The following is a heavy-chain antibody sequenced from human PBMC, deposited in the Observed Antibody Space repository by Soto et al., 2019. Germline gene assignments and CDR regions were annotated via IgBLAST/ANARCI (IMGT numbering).Heavy chain of an antibody. CDR3: ARVRTVGMSGSPGDS. V-gene: IGHV4-38-2*01. CDR2: IYHTGTT. J-gene: IGHJ4*02. CDR1: GYAISSGFY. Sequence: PSETLSLTCDVSGYAISSGFYWAWIRQPPGKRLEWIGNIYHTGTTYHYPSLKSRVTMPVDTSKNQFSLRLSSVTAADTAVFYCARVRTVGMSGSPGDSWGQGTLLTVSS. D-gene: IGHD3-10*01.